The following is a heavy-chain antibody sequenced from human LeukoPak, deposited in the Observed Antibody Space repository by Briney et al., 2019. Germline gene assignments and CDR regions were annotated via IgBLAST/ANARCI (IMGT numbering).Heavy chain of an antibody. V-gene: IGHV4-59*12. CDR1: GGSISSYY. J-gene: IGHJ5*02. CDR2: IYYSGST. CDR3: ARGGKPPRINWFDP. Sequence: PSETLSLTCTVSGGSISSYYWSWIRQPPGKGLEWIGYIYYSGSTNYNPSLKSRVTISVDTSKNQFSLKLSSVTAADTAVYYCARGGKPPRINWFDPWGQGTLVTVSS.